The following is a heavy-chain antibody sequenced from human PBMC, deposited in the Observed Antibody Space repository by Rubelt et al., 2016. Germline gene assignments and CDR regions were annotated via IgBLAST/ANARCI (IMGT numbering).Heavy chain of an antibody. D-gene: IGHD3-3*01. V-gene: IGHV4-4*07. J-gene: IGHJ4*02. Sequence: QVQLQESGPGLVKPSETLSLTCTVSGGAISTYYWNWIRQPAGKGLEWIGRIYTSGSTNYNPSLKSRVTMSVDTSKNQFSLKLSAGTAADTAVYYGARDSRGYDFWSSWGQGTLVTVSS. CDR1: GGAISTYY. CDR2: IYTSGST. CDR3: ARDSRGYDFWSS.